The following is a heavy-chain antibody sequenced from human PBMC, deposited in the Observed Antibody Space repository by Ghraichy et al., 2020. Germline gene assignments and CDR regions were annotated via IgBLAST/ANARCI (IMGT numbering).Heavy chain of an antibody. CDR1: GFTFSSYW. V-gene: IGHV3-7*01. CDR3: AREQHGRDV. Sequence: GESLRLSCAASGFTFSSYWMSWVRQAPGKGLEWVANIKQDGSGKYYVDSVKGRFTISRDNAKTSLYLQMNSLRAEDTAVYYCAREQHGRDVWDQGTTVTVSS. CDR2: IKQDGSGK. J-gene: IGHJ6*02.